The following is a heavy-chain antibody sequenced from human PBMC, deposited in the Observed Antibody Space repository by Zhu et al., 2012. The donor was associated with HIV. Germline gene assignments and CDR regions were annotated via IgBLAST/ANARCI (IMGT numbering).Heavy chain of an antibody. J-gene: IGHJ4*02. D-gene: IGHD3-10*01. Sequence: QVQLQQWGAGLLKPSETLSLTCAVYGGSFSGYYWSWIRQPPGKGLEWIGEINHSGSTNYNPSLKSRLTISVDTSKNQFSLKLSSVTAADTAVYYCARVLHGSGSRPKRVYYFDYWGQGTLVHRLL. CDR2: INHSGST. CDR1: GGSFSGYY. V-gene: IGHV4-34*01. CDR3: ARVLHGSGSRPKRVYYFDY.